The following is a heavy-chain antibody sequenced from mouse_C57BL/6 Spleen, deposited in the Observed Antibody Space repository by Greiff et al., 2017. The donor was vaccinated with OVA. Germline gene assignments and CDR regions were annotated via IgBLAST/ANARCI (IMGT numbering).Heavy chain of an antibody. J-gene: IGHJ3*01. Sequence: VQLQQSGAELVKPGASVKLSCKASGYTFTSYWMQWVKQRPGQGLEWIGEIDPSDSYTNYNQKFKGKATLTVDTSSSTAYMQLSSLTSEDSAVYYCASHYYGSSYSAYWGQGTLVTVSA. D-gene: IGHD1-1*01. CDR1: GYTFTSYW. CDR2: IDPSDSYT. V-gene: IGHV1-50*01. CDR3: ASHYYGSSYSAY.